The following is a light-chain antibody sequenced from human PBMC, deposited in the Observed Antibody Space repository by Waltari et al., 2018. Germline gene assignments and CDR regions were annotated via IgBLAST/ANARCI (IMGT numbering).Light chain of an antibody. Sequence: QSALTQPASVSGSPAQSITISCPGTSSYVGGYNYVSWYQQHPGKAPKLMIYEVSNRPSGVSNRFSGSKSGNTASLTISGLQAEDEADYYCSSYTSSSTLVFGGGTKLTVL. CDR3: SSYTSSSTLV. V-gene: IGLV2-14*01. CDR1: SSYVGGYNY. CDR2: EVS. J-gene: IGLJ3*02.